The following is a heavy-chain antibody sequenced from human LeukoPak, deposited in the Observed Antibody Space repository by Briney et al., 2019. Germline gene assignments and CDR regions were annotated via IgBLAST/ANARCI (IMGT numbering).Heavy chain of an antibody. Sequence: SETLSLTCTVSGYAISSGYYWGWIRQPPGKGLEWIGSSYHSGSTYYNLSLKSRVTISVDTSKNQFSLKLSSVTAADTAVYYCARDLKRSRARWENLGFDPWGQGTLVTVSS. D-gene: IGHD1-26*01. V-gene: IGHV4-38-2*02. CDR2: SYHSGST. CDR1: GYAISSGYY. J-gene: IGHJ5*02. CDR3: ARDLKRSRARWENLGFDP.